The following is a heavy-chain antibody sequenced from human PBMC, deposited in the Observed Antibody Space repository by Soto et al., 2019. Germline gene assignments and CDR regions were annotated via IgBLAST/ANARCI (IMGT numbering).Heavy chain of an antibody. J-gene: IGHJ4*02. CDR1: GFTFSSYS. CDR3: AREYDQARSLFVVPAAMPREGLDY. CDR2: ISSSSSTI. Sequence: GGSLRLSCAASGFTFSSYSMNWVRQAPGKGLEWVSYISSSSSTIYYADSVKGRFTISRDNAKNSLYLQMNSLRAEDTAVYYCAREYDQARSLFVVPAAMPREGLDYWGQGTLVTVSS. D-gene: IGHD2-2*01. V-gene: IGHV3-48*01.